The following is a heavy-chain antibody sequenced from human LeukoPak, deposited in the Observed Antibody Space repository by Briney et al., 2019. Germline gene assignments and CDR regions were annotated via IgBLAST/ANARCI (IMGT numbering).Heavy chain of an antibody. J-gene: IGHJ4*02. D-gene: IGHD2-15*01. CDR3: AKVEPGYCSGGSCYLSDY. CDR1: GFTFSSYA. Sequence: GGSLRLSCAASGFTFSSYAMSWVRQAPGKGLEWVSAISGSGGSTYYAGSVKGRFTISRDNSKNTLYLQMNSLRAEDTAVYYCAKVEPGYCSGGSCYLSDYWGQGTLVTVSS. CDR2: ISGSGGST. V-gene: IGHV3-23*01.